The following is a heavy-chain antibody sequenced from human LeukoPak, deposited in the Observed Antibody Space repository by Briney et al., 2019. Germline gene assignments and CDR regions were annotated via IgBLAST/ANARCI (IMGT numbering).Heavy chain of an antibody. CDR1: GFTFSDYY. J-gene: IGHJ6*03. Sequence: PGGSLRLSYAASGFTFSDYYMSWIRQAPGKGLEWVSYISSSGSTIYYADSVKGRFTISRDNAKNSLYLQMNSLRAEDTAVYYCARDDYYHYYYMDVWGKGTTVTVSS. CDR3: ARDDYYHYYYMDV. V-gene: IGHV3-11*04. CDR2: ISSSGSTI.